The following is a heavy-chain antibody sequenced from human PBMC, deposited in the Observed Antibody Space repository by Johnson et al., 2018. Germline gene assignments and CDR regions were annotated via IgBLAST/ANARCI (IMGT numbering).Heavy chain of an antibody. CDR3: ARGYSSLIDYYYYMDV. Sequence: QVQLQESGPGLVKPSETLSLTCTVSGGSISSYYWSWIRQPPGKGLEWIGYIYYSGSTTYNLSLKHRVTISLDTSKNQFSLKLSSVPAADTAVYFCARGYSSLIDYYYYMDVWGKGTTGTVSS. V-gene: IGHV4-59*01. J-gene: IGHJ6*03. CDR1: GGSISSYY. CDR2: IYYSGST. D-gene: IGHD2-15*01.